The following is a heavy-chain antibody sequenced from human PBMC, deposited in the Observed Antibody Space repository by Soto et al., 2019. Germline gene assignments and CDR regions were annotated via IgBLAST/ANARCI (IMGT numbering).Heavy chain of an antibody. V-gene: IGHV3-30*04. Sequence: QVQLVESGGCVAQPGRSLRLFCAASGFTLSSYSLHWVRQSPGKGLEWVAAISSDGTEKHYADSVKGRFTISRDNSKNTLSLQLNSLRTDDTAVYYCARMFGFSYGPANRGMDVWGKGTTVTVSS. D-gene: IGHD5-18*01. CDR1: GFTLSSYS. CDR2: ISSDGTEK. J-gene: IGHJ6*04. CDR3: ARMFGFSYGPANRGMDV.